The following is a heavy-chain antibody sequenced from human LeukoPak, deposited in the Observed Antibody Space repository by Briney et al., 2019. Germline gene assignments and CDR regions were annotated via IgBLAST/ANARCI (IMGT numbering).Heavy chain of an antibody. CDR2: IYYSGST. CDR3: ARVRSGSYFP. J-gene: IGHJ5*02. Sequence: PSETLSLTCTVSGGSISSYYWSWIRQPPGKGLEWIGYIYYSGSTNCNPSLKSRVTISVDTSKNQFSLKLNSVTAADTAVYYCARVRSGSYFPWGQGTLVTVSS. V-gene: IGHV4-59*01. D-gene: IGHD1-26*01. CDR1: GGSISSYY.